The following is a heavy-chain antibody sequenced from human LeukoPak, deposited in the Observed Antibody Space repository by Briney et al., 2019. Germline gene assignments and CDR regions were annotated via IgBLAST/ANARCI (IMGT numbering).Heavy chain of an antibody. CDR1: GYTFTSYD. J-gene: IGHJ6*03. V-gene: IGHV1-8*01. D-gene: IGHD1-26*01. CDR2: MNPNSGNT. Sequence: ASVKVSCKASGYTFTSYDINWVRQATGQGLEWMGWMNPNSGNTGYAQKFQGRVTMTRNTSISTAYMEMSSLRSEDTAVYYCARGVVGATYPNRQYYYYMDVWGKGTTVTVSS. CDR3: ARGVVGATYPNRQYYYYMDV.